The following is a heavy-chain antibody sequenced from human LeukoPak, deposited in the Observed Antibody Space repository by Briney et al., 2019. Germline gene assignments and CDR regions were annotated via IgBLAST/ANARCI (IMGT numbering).Heavy chain of an antibody. Sequence: GASVKVSCKASGGTFSSYAISWVRQAPGQGLEWMGGIIPIFSTANYAQKFQGRVTITTDESTSTAYMELSSLRSEDTAVYYCARLWEEGSGVEYFDYWGQGTLVTVSS. CDR3: ARLWEEGSGVEYFDY. CDR1: GGTFSSYA. CDR2: IIPIFSTA. V-gene: IGHV1-69*05. D-gene: IGHD3-10*01. J-gene: IGHJ4*02.